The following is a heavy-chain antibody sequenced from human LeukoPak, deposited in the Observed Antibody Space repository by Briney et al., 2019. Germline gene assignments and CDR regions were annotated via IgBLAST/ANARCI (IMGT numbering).Heavy chain of an antibody. D-gene: IGHD4-23*01. CDR1: GGSISSGGYS. V-gene: IGHV4-30-2*01. CDR3: ARGTDYGGNHYYYYGMDV. CDR2: IYHSGST. Sequence: SETLSLTCAVSGGSISSGGYSWSWIRQPPGKGLEWIGYIYHSGSTYYNPSLKSRVTISVDRSENQFSLKLSSVTAADTAVYYCARGTDYGGNHYYYYGMDVWGQGTTVTVSS. J-gene: IGHJ6*02.